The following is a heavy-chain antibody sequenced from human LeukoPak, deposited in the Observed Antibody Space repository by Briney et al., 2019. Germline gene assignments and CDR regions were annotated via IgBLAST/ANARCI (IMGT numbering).Heavy chain of an antibody. Sequence: SETLSLTCTVSGGSISSYYWSWIRQPPGKGLEWIGYIYTSGSANYNPSLKSRVTISVDTSKNQFSLKLSSVTAADTAVYYCARGRISRITMVRGVMGWFDPWGQGTLVTVSS. CDR3: ARGRISRITMVRGVMGWFDP. V-gene: IGHV4-4*09. J-gene: IGHJ5*02. CDR1: GGSISSYY. CDR2: IYTSGSA. D-gene: IGHD3-10*01.